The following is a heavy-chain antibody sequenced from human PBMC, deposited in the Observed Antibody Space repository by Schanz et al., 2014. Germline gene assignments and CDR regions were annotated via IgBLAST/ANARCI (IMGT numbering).Heavy chain of an antibody. J-gene: IGHJ4*02. CDR3: TFPTGPFYGSGSCFNY. CDR1: GYRVRDVS. D-gene: IGHD3-10*01. CDR2: FDLEQGQT. V-gene: IGHV1-24*01. Sequence: QVQLVQSWAEVKGPGASVKVSCKVSGYRVRDVSIHWVRAVPGRGLQWLGGFDLEQGQTIYAHEFQGRVIMTEDTSTDTAYLELSSLTSDDTAVYYCTFPTGPFYGSGSCFNYWGPGTLVTVSS.